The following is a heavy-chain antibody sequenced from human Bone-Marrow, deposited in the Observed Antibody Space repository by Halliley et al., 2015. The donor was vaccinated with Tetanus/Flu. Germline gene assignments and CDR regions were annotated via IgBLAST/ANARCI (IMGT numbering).Heavy chain of an antibody. CDR3: AGGYCDILTGPPLDYGMGV. Sequence: SGGTPIFYADSVKGRFTISRDNAKNSLYLQMNSLRTEDTAVYYCAGGYCDILTGPPLDYGMGVWGQGTTVTVSS. V-gene: IGHV3-48*03. D-gene: IGHD3-9*01. J-gene: IGHJ6*02. CDR2: SGGTPI.